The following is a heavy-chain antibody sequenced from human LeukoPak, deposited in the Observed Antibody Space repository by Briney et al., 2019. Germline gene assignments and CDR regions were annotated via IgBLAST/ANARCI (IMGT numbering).Heavy chain of an antibody. CDR2: ISGTGGST. V-gene: IGHV3-23*01. CDR1: GFTFSSYA. D-gene: IGHD3-9*01. J-gene: IGHJ6*02. Sequence: GGSLRLACAASGFTFSSYAMSWVRQAPGKGLEWVSVISGTGGSTYYADSVKGRFAISRDNSKNTLFLQLNSLRVEDMAIYYCAKRRLAYQFQSQYYGMDVWGQGTTVTVSS. CDR3: AKRRLAYQFQSQYYGMDV.